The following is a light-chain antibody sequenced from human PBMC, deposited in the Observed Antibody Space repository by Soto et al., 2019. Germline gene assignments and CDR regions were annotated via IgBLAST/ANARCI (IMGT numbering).Light chain of an antibody. Sequence: VLTQSPGTLSVSPGERASLSCKSSQSVLYSSNNKNYLAWYQQKPGQPPKLLIYWASTRESGVPDRFSGSGSGTDFTLTISSLQAEDVAVYYCQQYYSTPRTFGGGTKVEIK. CDR2: WAS. CDR3: QQYYSTPRT. V-gene: IGKV4-1*01. CDR1: QSVLYSSNNKNY. J-gene: IGKJ4*01.